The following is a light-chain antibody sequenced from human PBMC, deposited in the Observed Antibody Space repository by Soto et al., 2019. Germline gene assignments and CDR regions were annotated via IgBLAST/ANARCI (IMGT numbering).Light chain of an antibody. V-gene: IGKV3-15*01. J-gene: IGKJ2*01. CDR2: GAS. Sequence: EIVLTQSPATLSVSPGEGATLSCRASQTISSSLAWYQQKPGQAPRLLIFGASTRATGIPATFSGSGSGTEFTLTISSLQSEDFAFYYSQQYDNWPYTFGQGTKLEIK. CDR3: QQYDNWPYT. CDR1: QTISSS.